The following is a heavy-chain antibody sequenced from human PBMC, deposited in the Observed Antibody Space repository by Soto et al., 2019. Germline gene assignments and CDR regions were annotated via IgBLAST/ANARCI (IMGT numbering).Heavy chain of an antibody. CDR2: INQSGSG. Sequence: QVQLQQWGAGLWKPSETLSLTCAVYGGSFSDYYWSWIRQPPGKGLEWIGEINQSGSGNYNPSLKSRVTISLDRTKTQFSLRLSSVTAADTAVYYCARVLGARIAASNWFDPWGQGTLVTVSS. J-gene: IGHJ5*02. CDR3: ARVLGARIAASNWFDP. CDR1: GGSFSDYY. V-gene: IGHV4-34*01. D-gene: IGHD6-13*01.